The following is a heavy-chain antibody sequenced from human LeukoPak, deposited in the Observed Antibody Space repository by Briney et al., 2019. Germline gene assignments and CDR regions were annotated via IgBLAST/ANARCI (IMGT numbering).Heavy chain of an antibody. CDR3: ARGYCSGGSCYQDY. Sequence: ASVKVSCKASGFTFTSYGISWVRQAPGQGLEWMGWISDYNGNTNYAQKLQGRVTMTTDTSTSTAYMELRSLRSDDTAVYYCARGYCSGGSCYQDYWGQGTLVTVSS. D-gene: IGHD2-15*01. V-gene: IGHV1-18*04. CDR2: ISDYNGNT. J-gene: IGHJ4*02. CDR1: GFTFTSYG.